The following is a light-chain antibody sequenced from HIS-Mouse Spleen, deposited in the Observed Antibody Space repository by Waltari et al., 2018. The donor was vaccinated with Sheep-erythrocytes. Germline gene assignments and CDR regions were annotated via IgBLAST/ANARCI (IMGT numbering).Light chain of an antibody. CDR2: DVS. V-gene: IGLV2-11*01. CDR1: SSDVGGYNY. J-gene: IGLJ1*01. CDR3: CSYAGSYNHV. Sequence: QSALTQPRSVSGSPGQSVTISCTGTSSDVGGYNYVSWYQQHPGKAPKLMLYDVSKRPSGVPGRFSGSKSGNTASLTISGLQAEDEADYYCCSYAGSYNHVFGTGTKVTVL.